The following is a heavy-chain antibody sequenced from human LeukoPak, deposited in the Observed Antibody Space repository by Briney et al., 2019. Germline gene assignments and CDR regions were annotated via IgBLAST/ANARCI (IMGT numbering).Heavy chain of an antibody. Sequence: ETLSLTCSVSGYSFTSGHYWGWVRQAPGKGLEWVSDINWNGGSTDYADSVKGRFTISRDNAKNSLYLHMSSLRDEDTAFYYCARRHTTNWYNWFDPWGQGTLVIVSS. CDR2: INWNGGST. J-gene: IGHJ5*02. V-gene: IGHV3-20*04. CDR3: ARRHTTNWYNWFDP. CDR1: GYSFTSGHY. D-gene: IGHD1-1*01.